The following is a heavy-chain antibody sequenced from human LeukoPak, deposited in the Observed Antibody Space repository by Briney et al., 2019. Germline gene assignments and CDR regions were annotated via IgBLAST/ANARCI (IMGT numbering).Heavy chain of an antibody. D-gene: IGHD6-19*01. CDR2: IHSHGGDK. V-gene: IGHV3-33*01. CDR3: VREGGVVVAGSFDQ. J-gene: IGHJ4*02. Sequence: GGSLRLSCAASGIRFSGSGMYWVRQAPGKGLEWVSLIHSHGGDKNYADSVKGRFTLSRDNSQNTLYLQMNTLRAEDTAVYYFVREGGVVVAGSFDQWGQGTLVTVSS. CDR1: GIRFSGSG.